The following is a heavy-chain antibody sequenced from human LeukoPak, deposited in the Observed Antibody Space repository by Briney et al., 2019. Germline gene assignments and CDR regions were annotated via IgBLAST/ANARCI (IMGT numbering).Heavy chain of an antibody. D-gene: IGHD3-22*01. V-gene: IGHV4-59*01. J-gene: IGHJ4*02. CDR2: IYYSGST. CDR1: GGSISSYY. CDR3: ARDDYDSSGYYYGGGFDY. Sequence: PSETLSLACTVSGGSISSYYRSWIRQPPGKGLEWIGYIYYSGSTNYNPSLKSRVTISVDTSKNQFSLKLSSVTAADTAVYYCARDDYDSSGYYYGGGFDYWGQGTLVTVSS.